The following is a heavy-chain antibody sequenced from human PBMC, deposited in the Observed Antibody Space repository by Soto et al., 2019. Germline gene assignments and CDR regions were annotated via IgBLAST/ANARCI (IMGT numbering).Heavy chain of an antibody. J-gene: IGHJ4*02. V-gene: IGHV1-18*01. CDR2: MSAYNGNT. Sequence: QVQLVQSGAEVKKPGASVKLSCKASGYTFTTYGITWVRQAPGQGLEWMGWMSAYNGNTNYVQKFQGRVTMTRDPTTSTASMELRRLRSDDTAVYYCARVSSRKTIFGVPNCYFDYWGQGTLVIVSS. D-gene: IGHD3-3*01. CDR1: GYTFTTYG. CDR3: ARVSSRKTIFGVPNCYFDY.